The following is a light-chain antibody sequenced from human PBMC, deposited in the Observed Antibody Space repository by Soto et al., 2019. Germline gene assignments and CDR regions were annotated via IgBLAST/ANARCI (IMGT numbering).Light chain of an antibody. CDR3: QPYNSCPIT. J-gene: IGKJ5*01. CDR1: QSISSR. CDR2: DAS. V-gene: IGKV1-5*01. Sequence: DIQMTQSPSTLSASVGDRVTITCRASQSISSRLAWYQQKPGKAPKFLIYDASSLERGVPSRFSGSGSETEFTLAISSLQPDDCATYYCQPYNSCPITFGQGTRLEIK.